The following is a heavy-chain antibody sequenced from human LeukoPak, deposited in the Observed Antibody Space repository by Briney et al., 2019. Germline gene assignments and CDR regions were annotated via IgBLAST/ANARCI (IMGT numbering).Heavy chain of an antibody. D-gene: IGHD3-22*01. J-gene: IGHJ3*02. CDR2: INAGNGNT. CDR3: ARVRVTMIVVDAFDI. Sequence: ASVKVSCKASGYTFTSYAMHWVRQAPGQRLEWMGWINAGNGNTKYSQKFQGRVTITRDTSASTAYMELSSLRSEDTAVYYCARVRVTMIVVDAFDIWGQGTMVTVSS. V-gene: IGHV1-3*01. CDR1: GYTFTSYA.